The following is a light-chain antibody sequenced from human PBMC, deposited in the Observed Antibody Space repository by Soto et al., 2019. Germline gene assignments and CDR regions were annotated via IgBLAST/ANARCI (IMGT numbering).Light chain of an antibody. CDR3: QQSYSMPYT. Sequence: DIQMTQSPSSLSASVGDRVTITCRASQSISPYLSWYQQKPGKAPKLVIYGASNLQSGVPSSFSGSGTGTEFPLTISSLQPEDSATYYCQQSYSMPYTFGQGTKLEI. CDR1: QSISPY. J-gene: IGKJ2*01. CDR2: GAS. V-gene: IGKV1-39*01.